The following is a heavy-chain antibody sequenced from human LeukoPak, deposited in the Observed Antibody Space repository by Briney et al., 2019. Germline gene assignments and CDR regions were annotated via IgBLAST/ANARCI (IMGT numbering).Heavy chain of an antibody. V-gene: IGHV4-39*07. Sequence: SETLSLTCTVSGGSISSSSYYWGWIRQPPGKGLEWIGQIYTDGSTNYNPPLKSRVTMSIDTTEDRVSLTIRSVTAADTAFYYCARRDISSGWSFDYWGQGTLVTVSS. CDR2: IYTDGST. CDR3: ARRDISSGWSFDY. J-gene: IGHJ4*02. CDR1: GGSISSSSYY. D-gene: IGHD6-19*01.